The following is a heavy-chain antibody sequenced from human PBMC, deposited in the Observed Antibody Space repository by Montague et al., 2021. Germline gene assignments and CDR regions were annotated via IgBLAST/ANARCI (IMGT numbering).Heavy chain of an antibody. V-gene: IGHV4-59*01. CDR3: AREWSGFDF. Sequence: SETLSLTCTVSGDSMNTYKWDWIRQPPGKGLEWIGYIYSSGNTNYNPSLKSRVTISVDTSRNQCSLEVGSVTAADTAMYYCAREWSGFDFWGHGTMVTVSS. CDR2: IYSSGNT. CDR1: GDSMNTYK. J-gene: IGHJ3*01. D-gene: IGHD1-26*01.